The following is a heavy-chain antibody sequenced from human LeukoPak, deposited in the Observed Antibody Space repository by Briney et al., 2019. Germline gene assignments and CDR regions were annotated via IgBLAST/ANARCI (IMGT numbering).Heavy chain of an antibody. V-gene: IGHV4-4*07. CDR3: AREKLSLLDY. CDR1: GVSISSYY. Sequence: SETLSLTCTVSGVSISSYYWSWIRQPAGKGLEWIGRIHTSGSTNYNPSLKSRVTMSVDTSNNQFSLKLSSVTAADTAVYYCAREKLSLLDYWGQGTPVTVSS. D-gene: IGHD2-15*01. J-gene: IGHJ4*02. CDR2: IHTSGST.